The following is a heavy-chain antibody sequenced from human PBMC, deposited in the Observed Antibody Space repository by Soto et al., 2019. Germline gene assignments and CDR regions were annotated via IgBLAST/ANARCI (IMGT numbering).Heavy chain of an antibody. J-gene: IGHJ4*02. Sequence: GESLKISCKDSGYSFTANWIAWVRQRPGKNPEWMGVIYSGDSDTRYSPSFQGQVTLSVDKSINTVYLQWNSLKASDTAVYYCARHNHGFDYWGQGTLVTVSS. CDR1: GYSFTANW. CDR3: ARHNHGFDY. CDR2: IYSGDSDT. V-gene: IGHV5-51*01.